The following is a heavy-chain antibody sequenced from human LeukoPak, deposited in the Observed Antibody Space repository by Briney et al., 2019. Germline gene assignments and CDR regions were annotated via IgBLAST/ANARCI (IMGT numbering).Heavy chain of an antibody. CDR3: ARDHVAEGVFDY. CDR2: ISSRSSHI. J-gene: IGHJ4*02. CDR1: GFTLSSYS. V-gene: IGHV3-21*01. Sequence: PGGSLRLSCAASGFTLSSYSMNWVCHGPPEGLERVSSISSRSSHIYYADSVKGRFTISRDNAKNSLSLQMNSPRAEDTAVYYCARDHVAEGVFDYWGQGTLVTAAS. D-gene: IGHD6-13*01.